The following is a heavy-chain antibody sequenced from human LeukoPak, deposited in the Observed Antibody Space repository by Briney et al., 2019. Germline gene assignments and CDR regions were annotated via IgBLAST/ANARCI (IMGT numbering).Heavy chain of an antibody. Sequence: SQTLSLTCTVSGGPISSGGYYWSWIRQHPGTGLEWIGYIYYSGSTYYNPSLKSRVTISVDTSKNQFSLKLSSVTAADTAVYYCARDGPGGGYNFDYWGQGTLVTVSS. CDR1: GGPISSGGYY. CDR3: ARDGPGGGYNFDY. D-gene: IGHD5-24*01. V-gene: IGHV4-31*03. CDR2: IYYSGST. J-gene: IGHJ4*02.